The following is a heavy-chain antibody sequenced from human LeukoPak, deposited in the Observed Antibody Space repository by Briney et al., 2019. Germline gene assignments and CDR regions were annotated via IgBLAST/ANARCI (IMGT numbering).Heavy chain of an antibody. Sequence: PGGSLRLSCAASGFTFSSYSIDWVRQAPGKGLEWISYISSSGSHIYYADSVKGRFTISRDNAKNSLYLQMNSLRAEDTAVYYCARESESAEMAADWLDHWGRGTLVTVSS. CDR2: ISSSGSHI. CDR3: ARESESAEMAADWLDH. D-gene: IGHD5-24*01. V-gene: IGHV3-48*01. CDR1: GFTFSSYS. J-gene: IGHJ5*02.